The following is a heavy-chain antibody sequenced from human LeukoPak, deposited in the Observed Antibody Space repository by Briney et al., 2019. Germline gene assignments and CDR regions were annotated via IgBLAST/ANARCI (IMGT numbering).Heavy chain of an antibody. D-gene: IGHD2-21*02. V-gene: IGHV3-11*04. J-gene: IGHJ4*02. CDR1: GFTFRDYN. CDR2: INTGGGSI. CDR3: ARTSTDCLDC. Sequence: KAGGSLRLSCAAFGFTFRDYNMSWIRQAPGKGLEYISYINTGGGSIYYAGSVKGRFTISRDNAKNSLYLQMNNVRAEDTAVYYCARTSTDCLDCWGQGTLVTVSS.